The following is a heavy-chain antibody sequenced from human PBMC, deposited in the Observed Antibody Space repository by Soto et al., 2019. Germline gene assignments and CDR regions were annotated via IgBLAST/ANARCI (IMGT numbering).Heavy chain of an antibody. J-gene: IGHJ6*02. V-gene: IGHV4-39*01. Sequence: SETLSLTCTVSGGSISSSSYYWGWIRQPPGKGLEWIGSIYYSGSTYYNPSLKSRVTISVDTSKNQFSLKLSSVTAADTAVYYCAKVRYSSSSVYYYGMDVWGQGTTVTVSS. D-gene: IGHD6-6*01. CDR3: AKVRYSSSSVYYYGMDV. CDR2: IYYSGST. CDR1: GGSISSSSYY.